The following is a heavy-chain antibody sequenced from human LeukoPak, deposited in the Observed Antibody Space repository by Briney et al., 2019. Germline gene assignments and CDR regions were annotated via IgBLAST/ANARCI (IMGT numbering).Heavy chain of an antibody. CDR3: ARDLYCSGGSCYYNWFDP. J-gene: IGHJ5*02. CDR1: GFTFSSYW. CDR2: VNSDGSFK. D-gene: IGHD2-15*01. V-gene: IGHV3-74*01. Sequence: GGSLRLSCAASGFTFSSYWMHWVRQAPGKGLVWVSRVNSDGSFKTYADSVKGRFTISRDNSKNTLYLQMNSLRAEDTAVYYCARDLYCSGGSCYYNWFDPWGQGTLVTVSS.